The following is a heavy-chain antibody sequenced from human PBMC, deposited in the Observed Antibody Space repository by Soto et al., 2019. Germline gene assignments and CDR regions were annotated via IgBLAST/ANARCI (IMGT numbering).Heavy chain of an antibody. CDR2: IIPIFGTA. V-gene: IGHV1-69*13. CDR3: ARPGGSGPEYFQH. D-gene: IGHD2-15*01. CDR1: GGTFSMYA. J-gene: IGHJ1*01. Sequence: SVKVSCKASGGTFSMYAISCVLQSPGQGLEWMGGIIPIFGTANYAQKFQGRVTITADESTSTAYMELSSLRSEDTAVYYCARPGGSGPEYFQHWGQGTLVTVSS.